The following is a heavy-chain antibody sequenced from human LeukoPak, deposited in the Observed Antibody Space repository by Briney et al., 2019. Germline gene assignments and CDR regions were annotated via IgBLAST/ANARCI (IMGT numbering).Heavy chain of an antibody. CDR2: INSDGNII. Sequence: GGSLRLSCAGSGFSFSNYWMHWVRQAPGKGLVWVSRINSDGNIINYADSVKGRFTISRDNSKNTLYLQMNSLRAEDTAVYYCARDLSYYGSGTDLDYWGQGTLVTVSS. CDR3: ARDLSYYGSGTDLDY. J-gene: IGHJ4*02. V-gene: IGHV3-74*01. D-gene: IGHD3-10*01. CDR1: GFSFSNYW.